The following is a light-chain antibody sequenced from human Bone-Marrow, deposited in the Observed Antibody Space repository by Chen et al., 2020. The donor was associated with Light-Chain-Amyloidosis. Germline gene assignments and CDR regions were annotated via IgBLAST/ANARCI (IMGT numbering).Light chain of an antibody. CDR1: SSDVGSYHR. CDR3: SSDTRTTTLI. Sequence: QSALTQPPSVSGSPGQSVTISCPGTSSDVGSYHRVSWYQQAPGTAPKLMIYEVTKRPSGVPDRCSGSRAGITASLTIAGLQAEAESHYYCSSDTRTTTLIFGGGTKLTVL. CDR2: EVT. V-gene: IGLV2-18*02. J-gene: IGLJ2*01.